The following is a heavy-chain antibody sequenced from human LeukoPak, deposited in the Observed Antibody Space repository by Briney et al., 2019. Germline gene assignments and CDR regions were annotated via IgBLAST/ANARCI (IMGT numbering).Heavy chain of an antibody. CDR1: GFTFSSYS. J-gene: IGHJ5*02. D-gene: IGHD3-3*01. CDR3: ARDKLRFLEWLSNWFDP. V-gene: IGHV3-21*01. Sequence: PGGSLRLSCAASGFTFSSYSMNWVRQAPGKGLEWVSSISSSSSYIYYADSVKGRFTISRDNAKNSLYLQMNSLRAEDTAVYYCARDKLRFLEWLSNWFDPWGQGTLVTVSS. CDR2: ISSSSSYI.